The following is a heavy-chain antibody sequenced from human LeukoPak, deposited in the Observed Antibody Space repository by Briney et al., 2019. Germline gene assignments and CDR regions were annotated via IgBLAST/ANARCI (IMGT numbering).Heavy chain of an antibody. CDR3: ARARVFLAMDV. Sequence: SETLSLTCTVSGGSISSGGYYWSWLRQHPGKGLEWIGYIYYSGSTYYNPSLKSRVTISVDTSKNQFSLKLSSVTAADTAVYYCARARVFLAMDVWGQGTTVTVSS. CDR1: GGSISSGGYY. D-gene: IGHD2-21*01. J-gene: IGHJ6*02. V-gene: IGHV4-31*03. CDR2: IYYSGST.